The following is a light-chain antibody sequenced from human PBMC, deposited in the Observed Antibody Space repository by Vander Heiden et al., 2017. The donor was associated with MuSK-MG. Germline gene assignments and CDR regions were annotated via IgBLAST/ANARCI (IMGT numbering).Light chain of an antibody. J-gene: IGLJ2*01. Sequence: SSELTQDPAVSVALGQTVRITCQGDSLRSYYASWYQQKPGQAPVLVIYGKNNRPSGIPDRFSGSSSGNTASLTITGAQAEDEADYYCNSRDSSGNHLKVFGGGTKLTGL. CDR1: SLRSYY. V-gene: IGLV3-19*01. CDR3: NSRDSSGNHLKV. CDR2: GKN.